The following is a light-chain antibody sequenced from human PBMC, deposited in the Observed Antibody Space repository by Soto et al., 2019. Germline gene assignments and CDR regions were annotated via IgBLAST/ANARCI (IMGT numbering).Light chain of an antibody. V-gene: IGKV3-15*01. CDR3: QQYNTWPLT. J-gene: IGKJ3*01. CDR2: DAS. Sequence: EAVMTQSPATLSVSPGERPTLSCRASQSVSSNLAWYQQKPGQAPRLLIYDASTRANGIPARFSGSGSGTEFTLTIRSLQSEDFAVYYCQQYNTWPLTFGPGTKVDSK. CDR1: QSVSSN.